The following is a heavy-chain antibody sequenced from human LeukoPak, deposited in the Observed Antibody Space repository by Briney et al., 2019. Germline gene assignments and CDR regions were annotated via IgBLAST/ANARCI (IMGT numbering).Heavy chain of an antibody. CDR2: ISGSGGST. CDR3: AKDTDVVVPEYFQY. CDR1: GFTFTSYA. Sequence: GGSLRLSCAASGFTFTSYAMNWVRQAPGKGLEWVSAISGSGGSTYYADSVKGRFTVSRDNSENTLFLQMNSLRAEDTAIYYCAKDTDVVVPEYFQYWGQGTLVTVSS. V-gene: IGHV3-23*01. J-gene: IGHJ1*01. D-gene: IGHD2-15*01.